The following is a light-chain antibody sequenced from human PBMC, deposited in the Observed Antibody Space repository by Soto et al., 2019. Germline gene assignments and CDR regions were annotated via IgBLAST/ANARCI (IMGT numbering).Light chain of an antibody. V-gene: IGKV3-15*01. CDR2: GAS. CDR3: QQYNNWPRT. Sequence: EIVFTQSPATLSLSPGERAILSCRASQSVSTFLAWFQQKPRQPPRLLIYGASTRATGIPARFSGSGSGTEFTLTISSLQSEDLAVYYCQQYNNWPRTVGQGTKVEIK. CDR1: QSVSTF. J-gene: IGKJ1*01.